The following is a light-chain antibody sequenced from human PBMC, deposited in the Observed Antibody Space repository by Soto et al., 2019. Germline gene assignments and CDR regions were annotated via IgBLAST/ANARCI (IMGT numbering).Light chain of an antibody. CDR2: GNT. Sequence: QSVLTQPPSVSGAPGQRVTISCTGSSSNIGAGYEVHWYQQIPGTAPKLLIYGNTNRPSGVPDRFSASKSGTSASLVITGLQAEDEADYYCQSYESSLSGWIFGGGTKVTVL. J-gene: IGLJ2*01. CDR1: SSNIGAGYE. V-gene: IGLV1-40*01. CDR3: QSYESSLSGWI.